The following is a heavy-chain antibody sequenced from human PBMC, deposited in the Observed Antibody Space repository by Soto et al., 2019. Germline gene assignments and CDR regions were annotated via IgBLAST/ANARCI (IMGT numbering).Heavy chain of an antibody. Sequence: PSETLSLTCTVSGGSISSSSYYWGWIRQPPGKGLEWIGSIYYSGSTNYNPSLKSRVTISVDTSKNQFSLKLSSVTAADTAVYYCARGNRFLEWSYYYYYMDVWGKGTTVTVS. V-gene: IGHV4-39*07. J-gene: IGHJ6*03. CDR2: IYYSGST. D-gene: IGHD3-3*01. CDR3: ARGNRFLEWSYYYYYMDV. CDR1: GGSISSSSYY.